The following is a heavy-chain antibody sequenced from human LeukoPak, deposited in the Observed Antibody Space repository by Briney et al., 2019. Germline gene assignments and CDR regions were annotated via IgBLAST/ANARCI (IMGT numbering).Heavy chain of an antibody. CDR1: GFTFSSYA. Sequence: GMSLRLSCAASGFTFSSYAMSWVRQAPGKGLEWVSAISGSGGSTYYADSVKGRFTISRDNSKNTLYLQMNSLRAEDTAVYYCATEVITTVRGSKSDYWGQGTLVTVSS. CDR3: ATEVITTVRGSKSDY. V-gene: IGHV3-23*01. J-gene: IGHJ4*02. CDR2: ISGSGGST. D-gene: IGHD3-10*01.